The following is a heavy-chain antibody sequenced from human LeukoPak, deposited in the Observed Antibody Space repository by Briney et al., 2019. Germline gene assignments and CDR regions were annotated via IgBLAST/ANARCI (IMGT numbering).Heavy chain of an antibody. D-gene: IGHD6-19*01. CDR2: ISSSSSYI. CDR3: ARRAPVAGTVFDY. CDR1: GFTFSSYG. J-gene: IGHJ4*02. Sequence: PGGSLRLSCAASGFTFSSYGMHWVRQAPGKGLEWVSSISSSSSYIYYADSVKGRFTISRDNAKNSLYLQMNSLRAEDTAVYYCARRAPVAGTVFDYWGQGTLVTVSS. V-gene: IGHV3-21*01.